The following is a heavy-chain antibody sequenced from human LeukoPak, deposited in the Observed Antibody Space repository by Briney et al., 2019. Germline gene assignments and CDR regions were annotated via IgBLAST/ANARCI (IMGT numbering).Heavy chain of an antibody. CDR2: IYTSGST. D-gene: IGHD2-15*01. CDR1: GGSISSYY. Sequence: SSETLSLTCTVSGGSISSYYWSWIRQPAGKGLEWIGRIYTSGSTNYNPSLKSRVTMSVDTSKNQFSLKLSSVTAADTAVYYCASQYCNGGSCDAFDIWGRGTMVTVSS. CDR3: ASQYCNGGSCDAFDI. V-gene: IGHV4-4*07. J-gene: IGHJ3*02.